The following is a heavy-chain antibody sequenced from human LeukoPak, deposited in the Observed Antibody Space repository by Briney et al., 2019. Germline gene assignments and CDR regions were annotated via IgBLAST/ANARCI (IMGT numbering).Heavy chain of an antibody. CDR2: ISYDGSNK. Sequence: GGSLRLSCAASGFTFGSYAMHWVRQAPGKGLEWVAVISYDGSNKYYADSVKGRFTISRDNSKNTLYLQMNSLRAEDTAVYYCARSRGYRSGWPFDIWGQGTMVTVSS. V-gene: IGHV3-30-3*01. D-gene: IGHD6-19*01. CDR3: ARSRGYRSGWPFDI. J-gene: IGHJ3*02. CDR1: GFTFGSYA.